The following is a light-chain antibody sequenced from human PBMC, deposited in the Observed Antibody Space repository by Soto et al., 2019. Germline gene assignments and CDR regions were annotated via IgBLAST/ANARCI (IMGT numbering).Light chain of an antibody. V-gene: IGLV2-14*01. CDR2: GVR. CDR1: GNDLGAYEX. J-gene: IGLJ1*01. Sequence: QSVLTQPTSVSGSPGQSIAIPCTGNGNDLGAYEXXXXXXXXXXXXPRLLIHGVRTRPPGISSRFSGFKSGLTASLTISGLQAEDEADYYCSSFTTSRLYVFGPGTKVTVL. CDR3: SSFTTSRLYV.